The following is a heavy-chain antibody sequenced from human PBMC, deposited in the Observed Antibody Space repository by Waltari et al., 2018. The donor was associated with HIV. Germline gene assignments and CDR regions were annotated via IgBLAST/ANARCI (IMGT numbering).Heavy chain of an antibody. CDR1: GFIFSSYG. J-gene: IGHJ4*02. CDR2: VWYDGNNK. Sequence: QVQLVEAGGGVVQPGRSLRLPCTAPGFIFSSYGMHWVRQAPGKGLEWVAVVWYDGNNKYYADSVKGRFTISRDNSKNTLYLQMNNLRVEDTAVYYCARTPYDTSGYCFDYWGQGTLVTVSS. V-gene: IGHV3-33*01. D-gene: IGHD3-22*01. CDR3: ARTPYDTSGYCFDY.